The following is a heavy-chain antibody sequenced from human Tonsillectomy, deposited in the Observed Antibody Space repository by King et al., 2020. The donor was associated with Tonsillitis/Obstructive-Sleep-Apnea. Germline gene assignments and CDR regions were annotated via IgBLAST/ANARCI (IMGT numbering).Heavy chain of an antibody. V-gene: IGHV1-18*01. CDR3: AREGLLQNYENRGYHYGGIDY. D-gene: IGHD3-22*01. CDR2: ISAYNFKT. Sequence: QLVQSGVEMKKPGASVKVSCKASGYTFTTYGISWVRQAPGQGLQWMGWISAYNFKTNYAPKFQDRLTMTIDTSTTTAYMELRSLRSDDTAVYYCAREGLLQNYENRGYHYGGIDYWGQGTLVTVSS. CDR1: GYTFTTYG. J-gene: IGHJ4*02.